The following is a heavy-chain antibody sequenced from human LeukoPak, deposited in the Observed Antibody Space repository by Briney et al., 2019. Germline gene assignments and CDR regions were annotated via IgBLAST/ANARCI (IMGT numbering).Heavy chain of an antibody. J-gene: IGHJ4*02. CDR3: ARIVVPDYYDSSGYHYYDY. CDR1: GFTFGSYW. D-gene: IGHD3-22*01. Sequence: GGSLRLSCAASGFTFGSYWMHWVRQAPGKGLVWVSRINSDGSSTSYADSVKGRFTISRDNAKNTLYLQMNSLRAEDTAVYYCARIVVPDYYDSSGYHYYDYWGQGTLVTVSS. CDR2: INSDGSST. V-gene: IGHV3-74*01.